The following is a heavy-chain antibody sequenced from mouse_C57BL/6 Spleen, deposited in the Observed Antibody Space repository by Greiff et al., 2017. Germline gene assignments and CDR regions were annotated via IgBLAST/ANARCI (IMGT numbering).Heavy chain of an antibody. V-gene: IGHV1-70*01. CDR2: IFPAGGST. CDR3: ARAGAYSPMDY. Sequence: QVQLKQSGPELVRPGTSGKMSCKASGFTFFPYGRNGGKQRPGRGLEWIGQIFPAGGSTYYNEMYKDKAALTVDTSSSTAYMQLSSLTSEDTAVYFCARAGAYSPMDYWGQGTSVTVSS. CDR1: GFTFFPYG. J-gene: IGHJ4*01. D-gene: IGHD2-10*01.